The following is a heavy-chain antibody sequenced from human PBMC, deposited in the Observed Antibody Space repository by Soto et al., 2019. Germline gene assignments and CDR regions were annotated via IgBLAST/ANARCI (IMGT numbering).Heavy chain of an antibody. CDR3: TRLTPYGSGSPGAP. CDR2: IRSKANSYAT. CDR1: GFTFSGSA. V-gene: IGHV3-73*01. J-gene: IGHJ5*02. D-gene: IGHD3-10*01. Sequence: VGSLRLSCAASGFTFSGSAMHWVRQASGKGLEWVGRIRSKANSYATAYAASVKGRFTISRDDSKNTAYLQMNSLKTEDTAVYYCTRLTPYGSGSPGAPWGQGTLVTVSS.